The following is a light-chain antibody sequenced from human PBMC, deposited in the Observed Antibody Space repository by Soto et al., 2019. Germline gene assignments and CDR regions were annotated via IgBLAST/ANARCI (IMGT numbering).Light chain of an antibody. CDR3: QQRSNWPSIT. CDR2: DAS. Sequence: EIVMTQSPATLSVSPGERATLSCRASQSVSSYLAWYQQKPGQAPSLLIYDASNRATVIPARFSSSGSGTDFTLTISSLEPEDFAVYYCQQRSNWPSITFGQGTRLEIK. CDR1: QSVSSY. J-gene: IGKJ5*01. V-gene: IGKV3-11*01.